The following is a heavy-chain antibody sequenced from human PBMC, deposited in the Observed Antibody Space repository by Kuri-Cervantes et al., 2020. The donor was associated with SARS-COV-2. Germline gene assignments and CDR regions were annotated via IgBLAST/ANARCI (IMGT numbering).Heavy chain of an antibody. CDR3: AKGALCVNCVISEDPFDY. CDR2: ISYDGTNA. CDR1: GFTFSDYA. D-gene: IGHD2-21*01. J-gene: IGHJ4*02. V-gene: IGHV3-30*18. Sequence: GGSLRLSCAASGFTFSDYAIHWVRLAPGKGLELVSFISYDGTNAYYEDSVKVRFTISRDNSKNTLYLEMNSLRAEDTALYYCAKGALCVNCVISEDPFDYWGQGTLVTVSS.